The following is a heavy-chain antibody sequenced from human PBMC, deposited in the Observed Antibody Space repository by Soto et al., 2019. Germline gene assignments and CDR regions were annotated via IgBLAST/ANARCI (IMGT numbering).Heavy chain of an antibody. CDR2: IYYSGST. CDR3: ARVGSTIAVRSFDE. J-gene: IGHJ4*02. Sequence: PSETLSLTCTVSGGSISSGDYYWSWIRQPPGKGLEWIGYIYYSGSTYYNPSLKSRVTISLDTSKNQFSLKLSSVTAADTAVYYCARVGSTIAVRSFDEWGQGTLVTLCS. D-gene: IGHD6-6*01. V-gene: IGHV4-30-4*01. CDR1: GGSISSGDYY.